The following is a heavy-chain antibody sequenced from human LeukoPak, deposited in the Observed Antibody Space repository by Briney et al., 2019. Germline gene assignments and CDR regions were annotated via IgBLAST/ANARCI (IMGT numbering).Heavy chain of an antibody. CDR3: ARERRDGYRPIDY. V-gene: IGHV4-59*12. Sequence: SETLSLTCTVSGGSISSYYWSWIRLPPGKGPEWIGYIYYSGTTNYNPSLKSRVTISVDTSKNQFSLKLSSVTAADTAVYYCARERRDGYRPIDYWGQGTLVTVSS. CDR2: IYYSGTT. J-gene: IGHJ4*02. D-gene: IGHD5-24*01. CDR1: GGSISSYY.